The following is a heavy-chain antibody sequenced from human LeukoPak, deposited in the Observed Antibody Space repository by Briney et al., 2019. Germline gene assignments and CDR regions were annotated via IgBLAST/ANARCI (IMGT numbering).Heavy chain of an antibody. J-gene: IGHJ4*02. V-gene: IGHV1-2*02. CDR2: INPNSGGT. CDR1: GYTFTGYY. D-gene: IGHD1-14*01. CDR3: ARSNTGLDY. Sequence: ASVKVSCKGSGYTFTGYYMQGERQAPGHGDEWMGWINPNSGGTNYAEKFQGRVTMTRDTSISTAYMELSRLRSDDTAVYHCARSNTGLDYWGQGTLVTVSS.